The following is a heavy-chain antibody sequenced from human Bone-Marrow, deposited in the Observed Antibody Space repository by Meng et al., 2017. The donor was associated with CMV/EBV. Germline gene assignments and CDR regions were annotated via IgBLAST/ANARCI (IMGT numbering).Heavy chain of an antibody. J-gene: IGHJ6*01. V-gene: IGHV3-21*01. CDR3: ARDWSCMDV. Sequence: GESLKISCAASEFTISSFGINWVRQAPGKGLEWVSFISSSGSYTYYGDSVKGRFTISRDNAKNSLYLQMNSLRTEDTAVYYCARDWSCMDVWGQGTTVTVFS. CDR2: ISSSGSYT. CDR1: EFTISSFG.